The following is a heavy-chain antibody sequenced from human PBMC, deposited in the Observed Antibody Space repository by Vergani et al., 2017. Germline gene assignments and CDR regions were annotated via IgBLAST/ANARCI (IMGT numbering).Heavy chain of an antibody. CDR2: IYPGDSDT. CDR3: ARDTIFGAGYYYMDV. D-gene: IGHD3-3*01. CDR1: GYNFTIYW. J-gene: IGHJ6*03. V-gene: IGHV5-51*03. Sequence: EVQLVQSGAEVKKPGESLKISCKGSGYNFTIYWIGWVRQMPGKGLEWMGIIYPGDSDTRYSPSFQGQVTISADKSISTAYLQWSSLKASDTAMYYCARDTIFGAGYYYMDVWGKGTTVTVSS.